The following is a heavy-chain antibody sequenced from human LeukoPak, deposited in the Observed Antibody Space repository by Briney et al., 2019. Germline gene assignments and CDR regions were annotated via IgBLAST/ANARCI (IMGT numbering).Heavy chain of an antibody. D-gene: IGHD3-10*01. Sequence: PGGSLRLSCAASGFTFSDYYMSWVRQAPGKGLEWVSATSGSGGSTYYADSVKGRFTISRDNSKNTLYLQMNSLRAEDTAVYYCAKDSRYYYGSGLSRDYGMDVWGQGTTVTVSS. V-gene: IGHV3-23*01. J-gene: IGHJ6*02. CDR2: TSGSGGST. CDR3: AKDSRYYYGSGLSRDYGMDV. CDR1: GFTFSDYY.